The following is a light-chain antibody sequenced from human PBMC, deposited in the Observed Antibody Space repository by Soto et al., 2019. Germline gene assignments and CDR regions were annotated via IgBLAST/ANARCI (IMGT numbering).Light chain of an antibody. Sequence: QSALTQPPSASGSPGQSVTISCTGPSSDVGGYNYVYWYQQHPGKAPKLMIYEVTKRPSGVPDRFSGSKSGNTASLTVSGLQAEDEADYYCSSYADSNSHVFGTGTQLTVL. J-gene: IGLJ6*01. CDR2: EVT. CDR1: SSDVGGYNY. V-gene: IGLV2-8*01. CDR3: SSYADSNSHV.